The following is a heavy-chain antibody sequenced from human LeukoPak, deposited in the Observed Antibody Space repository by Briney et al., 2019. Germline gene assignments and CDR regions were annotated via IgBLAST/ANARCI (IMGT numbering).Heavy chain of an antibody. CDR2: IRYDGSNK. D-gene: IGHD3-10*01. CDR3: AKEPHMVRGVIDY. V-gene: IGHV3-30*02. CDR1: GFTFSSYG. J-gene: IGHJ4*02. Sequence: PGGSLRLSCAASGFTFSSYGMHWVRQAPGKGLEWVAFIRYDGSNKYYTDSVKGRFTISRDNSKNTLYLQMNSLRAEDTALYYCAKEPHMVRGVIDYWGQGTLVTVSS.